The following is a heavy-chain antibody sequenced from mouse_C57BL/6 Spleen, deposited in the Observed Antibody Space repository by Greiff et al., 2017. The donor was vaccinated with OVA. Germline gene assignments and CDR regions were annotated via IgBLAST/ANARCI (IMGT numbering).Heavy chain of an antibody. CDR1: GYTFTSYT. D-gene: IGHD1-1*01. J-gene: IGHJ4*01. CDR2: INPSSGYT. Sequence: QVTLKVSGAELARPGASVKMSCKASGYTFTSYTMHWVKQRPGQGLEWIGYINPSSGYTKYNQKFKDKATLTADKSSSTAYMQLSSLTSEDSAVYYCASRGGSSYVDAMDYWGQGTSVTVSS. V-gene: IGHV1-4*01. CDR3: ASRGGSSYVDAMDY.